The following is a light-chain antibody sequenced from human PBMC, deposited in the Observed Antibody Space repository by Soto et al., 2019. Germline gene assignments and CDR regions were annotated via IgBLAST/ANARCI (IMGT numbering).Light chain of an antibody. CDR3: SSYAHGSIYV. CDR1: SSDVGAYNY. V-gene: IGLV2-14*01. Sequence: QSVLTQPASVSGSPGQSITISCTGSSSDVGAYNYVSWYLQHPGKAPKLLIYGVGNRPSGVSARFSGSKSGDTASLTISGLQAEDEADYYCSSYAHGSIYVVGTGTKVTVL. J-gene: IGLJ1*01. CDR2: GVG.